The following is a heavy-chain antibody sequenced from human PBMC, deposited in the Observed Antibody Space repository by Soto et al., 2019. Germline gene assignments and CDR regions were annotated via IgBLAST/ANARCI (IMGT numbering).Heavy chain of an antibody. CDR2: ISPSSGGT. J-gene: IGHJ3*01. D-gene: IGHD6-13*01. Sequence: QVQLVQSGAEVKKPGPSVRVSCKASGYTFTSYYIHWVRQAPGHGPEWMGMISPSSGGTDYAQKFQGRVTMTRDTSTSTVYMELSSLRSEDTAVYYCTRSIITTAGTDAFDLWGQGTLVTVSS. V-gene: IGHV1-46*03. CDR1: GYTFTSYY. CDR3: TRSIITTAGTDAFDL.